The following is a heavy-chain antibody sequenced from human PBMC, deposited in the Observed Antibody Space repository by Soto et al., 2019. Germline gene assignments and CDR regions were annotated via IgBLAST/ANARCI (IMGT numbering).Heavy chain of an antibody. D-gene: IGHD3-22*01. V-gene: IGHV4-30-4*01. J-gene: IGHJ4*02. CDR1: GGSISSGDYY. CDR3: ARDSYDSSGSSGYSFDY. Sequence: QVQLQESGPGLVKPSQTLSLTCTVSGGSISSGDYYWNWIRQPPGKGLEWIGYIYYSGSTYYNPSLRSRVTISVDTSKNQFSLKLCSVTAADTAVYYCARDSYDSSGSSGYSFDYWGQGTLVTVSS. CDR2: IYYSGST.